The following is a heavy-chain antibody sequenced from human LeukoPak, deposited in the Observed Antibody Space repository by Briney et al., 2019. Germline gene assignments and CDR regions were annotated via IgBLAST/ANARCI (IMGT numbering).Heavy chain of an antibody. J-gene: IGHJ3*02. Sequence: SETLSLTCTVSGGSMSTYYWSWIRQPPEKGLEWIGYIYYSGSTNYNPSLKSRVTISVDTSKNQFSLKLSSVTAADTAVYYCARRGSSSWYAEGAFDIWGQGTMVTVSS. CDR2: IYYSGST. CDR1: GGSMSTYY. CDR3: ARRGSSSWYAEGAFDI. D-gene: IGHD6-13*01. V-gene: IGHV4-59*08.